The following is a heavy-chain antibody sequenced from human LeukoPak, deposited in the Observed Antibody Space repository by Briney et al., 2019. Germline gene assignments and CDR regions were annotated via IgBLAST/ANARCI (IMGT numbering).Heavy chain of an antibody. CDR3: ATPVNSSGWYA. CDR1: GGSFSGYY. J-gene: IGHJ5*02. CDR2: INHSGST. Sequence: SSETLPLTCAVYGGSFSGYYWSWIRQPPGKGLEWIGEINHSGSTNYNPSLKSRVTISVDTSKNQFSLKLSSVTAADTAVYYCATPVNSSGWYAWGQGTLVTVSS. V-gene: IGHV4-34*01. D-gene: IGHD6-19*01.